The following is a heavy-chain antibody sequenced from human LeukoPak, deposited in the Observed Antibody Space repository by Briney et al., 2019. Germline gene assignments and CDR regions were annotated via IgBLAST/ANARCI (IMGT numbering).Heavy chain of an antibody. CDR3: ASRTVFFDY. CDR1: GYSISSSNW. D-gene: IGHD4-11*01. V-gene: IGHV4-28*01. CDR2: IYYSGST. Sequence: PSETLSLTCAVSGYSISSSNWWGWIRQPPGKGLEWIGYIYYSGSTYYNPSLKSRVTISVDTSKNQFSLKLSSVTAADTAVYYCASRTVFFDYWGQGTLVTVSS. J-gene: IGHJ4*02.